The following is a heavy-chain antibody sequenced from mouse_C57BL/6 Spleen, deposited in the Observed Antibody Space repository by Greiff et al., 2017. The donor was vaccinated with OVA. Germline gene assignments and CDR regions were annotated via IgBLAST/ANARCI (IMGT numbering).Heavy chain of an antibody. V-gene: IGHV1-61*01. CDR1: GYTFTSYW. Sequence: VQLQQPGAELVRPGSSVKLSCKASGYTFTSYWMAWVKQRPGQGLEWIGNIYPSDSETHYNQKFKDKATLTVDKSSSTAYMQLSSLTSEDSAVYYCARDGSSYFDYWGQGTTLTVSS. CDR3: ARDGSSYFDY. D-gene: IGHD1-1*01. J-gene: IGHJ2*01. CDR2: IYPSDSET.